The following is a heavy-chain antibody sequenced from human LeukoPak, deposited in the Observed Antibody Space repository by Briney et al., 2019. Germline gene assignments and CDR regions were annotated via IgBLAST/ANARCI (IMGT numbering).Heavy chain of an antibody. CDR2: IIPILGIA. Sequence: SVKVSCKASGGTFSSYAISWVRQAPGQELEWMGRIIPILGIANYAQKFQGRVTITADKSTSTAYMELSSLRSEDTAVYYCARVSYDSSGYHTLWYWGQGTLVTVSS. J-gene: IGHJ4*02. CDR3: ARVSYDSSGYHTLWY. V-gene: IGHV1-69*04. D-gene: IGHD3-22*01. CDR1: GGTFSSYA.